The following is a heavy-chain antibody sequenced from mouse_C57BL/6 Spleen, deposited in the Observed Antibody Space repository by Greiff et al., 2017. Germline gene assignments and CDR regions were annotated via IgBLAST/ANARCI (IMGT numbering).Heavy chain of an antibody. CDR2: IDPSDSYT. Sequence: VQLQQPGAELVMPGASVKLSCKASGYTFTSYWMHWVKQRPGQGLEWIGEIDPSDSYTNYNQKFKGKSTLTVDKSSSTAYMQLSSLTSEDSAVYYCARSRSNYVWFAYWGQGTLVTVSA. D-gene: IGHD2-5*01. J-gene: IGHJ3*01. V-gene: IGHV1-69*01. CDR3: ARSRSNYVWFAY. CDR1: GYTFTSYW.